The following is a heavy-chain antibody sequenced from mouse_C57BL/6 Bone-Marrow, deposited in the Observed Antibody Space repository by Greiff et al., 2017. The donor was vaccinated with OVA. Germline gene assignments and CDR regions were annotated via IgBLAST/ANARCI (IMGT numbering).Heavy chain of an antibody. J-gene: IGHJ2*01. CDR2: IDPENGDT. D-gene: IGHD1-1*01. V-gene: IGHV14-4*01. CDR1: GFNIKDDY. Sequence: EVKVVESGAELVRPGASVKLSCTASGFNIKDDYMHWVKQRPEQGLEWIGWIDPENGDTEYASKFQGKATITADTSSNTAYLQLSSLTSEDTAVYYCTTITTVYYFDYWGQGTTLTVSS. CDR3: TTITTVYYFDY.